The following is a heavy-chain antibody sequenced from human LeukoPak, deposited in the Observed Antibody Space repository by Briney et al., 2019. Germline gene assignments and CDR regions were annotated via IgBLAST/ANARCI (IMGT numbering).Heavy chain of an antibody. D-gene: IGHD2-2*01. CDR3: ARGRRTTSRWGIDP. J-gene: IGHJ5*02. CDR1: GGSISSGGYY. CDR2: IYYSGST. V-gene: IGHV4-31*03. Sequence: SETLSLTCTVSGGSISSGGYYWSWIRQHPGKGLEWIGYIYYSGSTYYNPSLKSRVTISVDTSKNQFSLKLSSVTAADTAVYYCARGRRTTSRWGIDPWGQGTLVTVSS.